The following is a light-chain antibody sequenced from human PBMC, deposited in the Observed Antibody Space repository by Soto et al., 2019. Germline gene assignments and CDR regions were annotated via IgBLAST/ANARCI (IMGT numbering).Light chain of an antibody. CDR1: QSVSSN. CDR2: SAS. Sequence: EMVMTQAPATLSGSPVERSTLSCRASQSVSSNLAWYQQRPGQAPRLLIFSASTRATGIPARFSGSGSGTEFTLTISSLQSEDFAVYYCLQYNSWPRTFGQGTKVDIK. CDR3: LQYNSWPRT. V-gene: IGKV3-15*01. J-gene: IGKJ1*01.